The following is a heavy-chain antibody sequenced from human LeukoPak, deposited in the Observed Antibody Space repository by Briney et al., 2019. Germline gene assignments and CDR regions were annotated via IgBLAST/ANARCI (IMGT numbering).Heavy chain of an antibody. Sequence: SVKVSCKASVDTFSSYAISWVRQAPGQGLEWMGGIIPIFGTANYAQKFQGRVTITADKSTSTAYMELSSLRSDDTAVYYCAREEWEGATTPHDYWGQGTLVTVSS. CDR3: AREEWEGATTPHDY. J-gene: IGHJ4*02. CDR1: VDTFSSYA. CDR2: IIPIFGTA. V-gene: IGHV1-69*06. D-gene: IGHD1-26*01.